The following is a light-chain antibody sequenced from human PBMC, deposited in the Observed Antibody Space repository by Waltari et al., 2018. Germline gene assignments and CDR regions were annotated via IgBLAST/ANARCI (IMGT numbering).Light chain of an antibody. CDR3: QQYGHSPRT. CDR1: QSVNNNY. J-gene: IGKJ1*01. Sequence: EVVLTQSPGTLSLSPGERATLFCRASQSVNNNYVAWYQQRPGKAPRFLISAASSRATGIPDRFSGSWSGTDFTLTISRVESEDFAIYFCQQYGHSPRTFGQGTKVEIK. CDR2: AAS. V-gene: IGKV3-20*01.